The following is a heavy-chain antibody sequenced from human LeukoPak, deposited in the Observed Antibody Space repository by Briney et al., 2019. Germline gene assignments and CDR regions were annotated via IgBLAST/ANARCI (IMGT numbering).Heavy chain of an antibody. CDR1: GDSISSYY. D-gene: IGHD3-22*01. CDR2: IYYSGST. Sequence: SETLSLTCTVSGDSISSYYWSWIRQPPGKGLEWIGYIYYSGSTNYNPSLKRRVTISVDTSKNQFSLRLSSVTAADTAMYYCARGVPIYDSSGYYYLFDHWGQGTLVNVSS. J-gene: IGHJ4*02. V-gene: IGHV4-59*01. CDR3: ARGVPIYDSSGYYYLFDH.